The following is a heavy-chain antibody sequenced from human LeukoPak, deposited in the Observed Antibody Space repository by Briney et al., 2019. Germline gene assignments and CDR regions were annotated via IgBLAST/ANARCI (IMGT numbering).Heavy chain of an antibody. V-gene: IGHV3-33*01. J-gene: IGHJ4*02. CDR3: ARVGIAAALDY. Sequence: PGRSLRLSCAASGFTFSSYGMHWVRQAPGKGLEWVAVIWYDRSNKYYADSVKGRFTISRDNSKNTLYLQMNSLRAEDTAVYYCARVGIAAALDYWGQGTLVTVSS. CDR2: IWYDRSNK. D-gene: IGHD6-13*01. CDR1: GFTFSSYG.